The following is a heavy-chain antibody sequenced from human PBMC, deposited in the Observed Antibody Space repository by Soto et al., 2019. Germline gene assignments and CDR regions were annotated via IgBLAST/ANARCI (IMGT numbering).Heavy chain of an antibody. Sequence: ASVKVSCKASGYTFTSYAMHWVRQAPGQRLEWMGWINAGNGNTKYSQKFQGRVTITRDTSASTAYMELSSLRSEDTAVYYCARDRRAYXFWSGYYLPYYYYGMDVWGQGTTVTVSS. CDR3: ARDRRAYXFWSGYYLPYYYYGMDV. CDR1: GYTFTSYA. J-gene: IGHJ6*02. D-gene: IGHD3-3*01. V-gene: IGHV1-3*01. CDR2: INAGNGNT.